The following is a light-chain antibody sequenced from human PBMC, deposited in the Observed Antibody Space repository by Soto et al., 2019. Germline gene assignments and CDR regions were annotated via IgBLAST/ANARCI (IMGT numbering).Light chain of an antibody. CDR1: QSVNAN. CDR3: QQYNTWLWT. CDR2: GAS. J-gene: IGKJ1*01. Sequence: EVVTTQSPATLSVSPGERATLSCRASQSVNANLAWYQQKPGQAPRLLIHGASNRATGIPARFSGSGFGTEFILTISSLQSEDFAVYYCQQYNTWLWTFGQGTKVEI. V-gene: IGKV3-15*01.